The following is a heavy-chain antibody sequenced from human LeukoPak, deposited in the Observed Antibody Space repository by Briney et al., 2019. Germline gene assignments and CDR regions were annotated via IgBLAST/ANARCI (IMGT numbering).Heavy chain of an antibody. Sequence: GESLGLSCAASGFTFSTYSMNWLRLAPGKGLEWVSSISPDSNYKYYVDSVKGRFTISRDNAKSSLYLQMNSLRAEDTAVYYCANSLLGGQGTLVTVSS. D-gene: IGHD2-21*01. CDR2: ISPDSNYK. CDR3: ANSLL. CDR1: GFTFSTYS. V-gene: IGHV3-21*01. J-gene: IGHJ4*02.